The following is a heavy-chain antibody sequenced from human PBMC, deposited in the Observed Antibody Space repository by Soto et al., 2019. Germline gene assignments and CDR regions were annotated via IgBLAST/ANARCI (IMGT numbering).Heavy chain of an antibody. J-gene: IGHJ6*02. CDR2: IYYSGSI. CDR1: GGSISSYY. CDR3: ARSPWNYVVSHYYYGMDV. Sequence: PSETLSLTCTVSGGSISSYYWSWIRQPPGKGLEWIGYIYYSGSINYNPSLKSRVTISVDTSKNQFSLKLSSVTAADTAVYYCARSPWNYVVSHYYYGMDVWGQGTTVTVSS. D-gene: IGHD1-7*01. V-gene: IGHV4-59*01.